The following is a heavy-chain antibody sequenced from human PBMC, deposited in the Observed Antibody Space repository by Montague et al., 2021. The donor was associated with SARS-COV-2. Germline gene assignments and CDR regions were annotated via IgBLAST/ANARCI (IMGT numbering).Heavy chain of an antibody. CDR3: ARGTRNDCCDSHCFDH. CDR2: IYSGGTVSSSXTT. D-gene: IGHD2-15*01. Sequence: SETLSLTCSVSGXSMGSKDYYWDWLRPSPGMGLEWIGTIYSGGTVSSSXTTYFNPSVKSPVTIFVDTSRNQFSLKLTSVTASDTAVYYCARGTRNDCCDSHCFDHWGQGALVTVSS. J-gene: IGHJ4*02. V-gene: IGHV4-39*01. CDR1: GXSMGSKDYY.